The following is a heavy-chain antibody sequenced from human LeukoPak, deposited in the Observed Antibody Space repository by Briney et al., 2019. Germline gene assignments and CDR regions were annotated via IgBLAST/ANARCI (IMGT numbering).Heavy chain of an antibody. CDR3: ARGSGSFYNWLDA. J-gene: IGHJ5*02. V-gene: IGHV4-59*02. D-gene: IGHD3-10*01. Sequence: SETLSLTCTVSGGSVNSYYWRWIRQPPGKGLEWIGSFQYSGSTNYNPSLKSRVTISLDTSKNQFSLTLSSVTAADTAVYYCARGSGSFYNWLDAWGQGTLVTVSP. CDR2: FQYSGST. CDR1: GGSVNSYY.